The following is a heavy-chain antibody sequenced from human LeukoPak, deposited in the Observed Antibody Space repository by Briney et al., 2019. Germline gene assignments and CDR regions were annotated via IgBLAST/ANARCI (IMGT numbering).Heavy chain of an antibody. D-gene: IGHD6-13*01. Sequence: GGSLRLSCAASGFTFSSYAMSWVRQAPGKGLEWVSAISGSGGSTYYADSVKGRFTISRDNSKSTLYLQMNSLRAEDTAVYYCAKRYTSGWYQYYFDCWGQGTLVTVSS. J-gene: IGHJ4*02. CDR2: ISGSGGST. V-gene: IGHV3-23*01. CDR3: AKRYTSGWYQYYFDC. CDR1: GFTFSSYA.